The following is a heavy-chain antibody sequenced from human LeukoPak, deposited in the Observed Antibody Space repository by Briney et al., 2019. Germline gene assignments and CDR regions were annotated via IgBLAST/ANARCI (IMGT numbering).Heavy chain of an antibody. CDR3: ASVLYCGADCYSGRYFFDY. CDR1: GYTFTSYG. D-gene: IGHD2-21*02. CDR2: ISAYNGNT. Sequence: GASVKVSCKASGYTFTSYGISWVRQAPGQGLEWMGWISAYNGNTNYAQKLQGRVTMTTDTSTSTAYMELRSLRSDDTAVYYCASVLYCGADCYSGRYFFDYWGQGTLVTVSS. V-gene: IGHV1-18*01. J-gene: IGHJ4*02.